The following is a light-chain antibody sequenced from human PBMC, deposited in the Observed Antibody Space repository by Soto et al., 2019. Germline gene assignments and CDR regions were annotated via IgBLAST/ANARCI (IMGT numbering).Light chain of an antibody. J-gene: IGKJ5*01. CDR3: QQSYKMPS. V-gene: IGKV1-39*01. CDR1: RNVRIY. Sequence: EIAPTQSPSSLAAPLVRRLTLTCRAGRNVRIYLNLYQHKPGKGPTLLIHATSNSQIGVPSRFSVSGSGTEFPLTISSMEPEDFGTYYCQQSYKMPSFGQGTRLEIK. CDR2: ATS.